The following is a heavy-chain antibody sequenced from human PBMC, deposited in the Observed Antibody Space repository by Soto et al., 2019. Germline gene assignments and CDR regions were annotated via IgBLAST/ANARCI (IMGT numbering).Heavy chain of an antibody. J-gene: IGHJ4*02. V-gene: IGHV3-48*01. CDR3: ARDGFWSGYYTGIYY. D-gene: IGHD3-3*01. CDR2: ISSSSSTI. Sequence: EVQLVESGGGLVQPGGSLRLSCAASGFTFSSYSMNWVRQAPGKGRERVSYISSSSSTIYYADSVKGRFTISRDNAKNSLYLQLNSLRAEDTAVYYCARDGFWSGYYTGIYYWGQGTLVTVSS. CDR1: GFTFSSYS.